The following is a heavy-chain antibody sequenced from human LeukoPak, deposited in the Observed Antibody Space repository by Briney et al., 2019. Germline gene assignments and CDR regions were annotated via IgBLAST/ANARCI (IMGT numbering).Heavy chain of an antibody. D-gene: IGHD6-13*01. CDR2: INHSGST. V-gene: IGHV4-34*01. Sequence: LETLSLTCAVYGGSFSGYYWSWIRQPPGKGLEWIGEINHSGSTNYNPSLKSRVTISVDTSKNQFSLKLSSVTAADTAVYYCARGGEWQQLVAPGYYGMDVWGQGTTVTVSS. CDR3: ARGGEWQQLVAPGYYGMDV. J-gene: IGHJ6*02. CDR1: GGSFSGYY.